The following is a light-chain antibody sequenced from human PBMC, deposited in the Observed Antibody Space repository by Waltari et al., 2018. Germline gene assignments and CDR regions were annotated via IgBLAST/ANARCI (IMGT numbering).Light chain of an antibody. V-gene: IGKV4-1*01. CDR3: QQYYAIPRT. Sequence: EIVMTQSPDSLAVSLGERATINCRSSQTVLYSSNNKNYLAWYQQRPGQPPKLLIYWASTRDYGVPDRFSGSGSETDFTLTISSLLPEDVAVYYCQQYYAIPRTFRQGTKVEIK. CDR1: QTVLYSSNNKNY. J-gene: IGKJ1*01. CDR2: WAS.